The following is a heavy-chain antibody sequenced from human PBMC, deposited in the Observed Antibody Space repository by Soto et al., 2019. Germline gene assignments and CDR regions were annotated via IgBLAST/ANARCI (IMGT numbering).Heavy chain of an antibody. V-gene: IGHV3-74*02. CDR3: ARGDCVGGSCYSLAGSFYYYMDA. CDR1: GFTFRNYW. J-gene: IGHJ6*03. D-gene: IGHD2-15*01. Sequence: EVEHVESGGGLGQPGGSLRLSCAASGFTFRNYWMYWIRQAPGQGLEWVSRINSDGSVSSYADSVKGRLTISRDNVKNTLYLLMDSLRAEDTAVYYCARGDCVGGSCYSLAGSFYYYMDAWGKGTTVTVFS. CDR2: INSDGSVS.